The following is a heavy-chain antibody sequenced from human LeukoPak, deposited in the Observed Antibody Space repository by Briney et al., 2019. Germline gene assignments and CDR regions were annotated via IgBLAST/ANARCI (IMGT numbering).Heavy chain of an antibody. J-gene: IGHJ4*02. CDR1: GGTFSSYA. Sequence: ASVKVSCKASGGTFSSYAISWVRQAPGQGLEWMGGIIPIFGTANYAQKFQGRVTITADESTSTAYMELSSLRSEDTAVYYCARAPTTYYYDSSGYFVYWGQGTLVTVSS. CDR2: IIPIFGTA. CDR3: ARAPTTYYYDSSGYFVY. V-gene: IGHV1-69*13. D-gene: IGHD3-22*01.